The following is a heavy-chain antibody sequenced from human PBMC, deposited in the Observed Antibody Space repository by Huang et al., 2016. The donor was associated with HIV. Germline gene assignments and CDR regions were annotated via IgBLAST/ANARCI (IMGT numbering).Heavy chain of an antibody. CDR2: FNPSGGSP. J-gene: IGHJ4*02. V-gene: IGHV1-46*01. CDR1: GYSFTRSY. D-gene: IGHD3-16*01. Sequence: QMQLVQSGAEVKKPGASVKVSCKGSGYSFTRSYIHWVRQAPGQGLEWVGRFNPSGGSPSFAEKFQGRTTLTRDTSTNEVYMELRSLRSEDTAVYYCSGGKRYWGQGTLVTVSS. CDR3: SGGKRY.